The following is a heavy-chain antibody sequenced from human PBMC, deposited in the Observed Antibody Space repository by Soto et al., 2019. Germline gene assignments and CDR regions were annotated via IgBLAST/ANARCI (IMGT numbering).Heavy chain of an antibody. J-gene: IGHJ4*02. D-gene: IGHD1-7*01. CDR2: ISSNGGTT. Sequence: EVQLAESGGGMVQPGGSLRLSCVASGFTFSSYAMHWVRQAPGKGLEYVSSISSNGGTTYYGNSVKGRFTISRDNSKNTLYLQMVRLRAEDMAVYYCVRRVSGNYDYWGQGTLVTVSS. CDR1: GFTFSSYA. V-gene: IGHV3-64*01. CDR3: VRRVSGNYDY.